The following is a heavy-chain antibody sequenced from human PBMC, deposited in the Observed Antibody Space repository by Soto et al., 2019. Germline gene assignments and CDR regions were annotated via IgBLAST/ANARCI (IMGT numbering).Heavy chain of an antibody. J-gene: IGHJ4*02. CDR1: GFIFSSYG. V-gene: IGHV3-30*18. CDR3: AKGWFGELSH. CDR2: ISYDGSNK. D-gene: IGHD3-10*01. Sequence: QVQLVESGGGVVQPGRSLRLSCAASGFIFSSYGMHWVRQAPGKGLEWVAVISYDGSNKYYADSVKGRFTISRDNSKNTLYLQMNSLRAEDTAVYYCAKGWFGELSHWGQGTLVTVSS.